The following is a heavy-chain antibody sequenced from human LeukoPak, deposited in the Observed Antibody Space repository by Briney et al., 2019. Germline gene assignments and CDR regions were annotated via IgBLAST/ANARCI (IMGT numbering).Heavy chain of an antibody. D-gene: IGHD4-11*01. CDR1: GYTFTSYY. CDR2: FDPEDGEA. CDR3: ATVYYSNYFDY. Sequence: ASVKVSCKASGYTFTSYYMHWVRQAPGKGLEWMGGFDPEDGEAIYAQKFQGRVTMTEDTSTDTAYMELSSLRSEDTAVYYCATVYYSNYFDYWGQGALVTVSS. J-gene: IGHJ4*02. V-gene: IGHV1-24*01.